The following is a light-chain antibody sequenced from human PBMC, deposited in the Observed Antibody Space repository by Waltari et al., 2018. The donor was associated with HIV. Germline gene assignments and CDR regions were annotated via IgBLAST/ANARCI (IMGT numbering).Light chain of an antibody. Sequence: QSDLTQPASVSGSPGQSVTISCTGTAAVIGGSNSVSWYQHHPGKAPKLIIFHVSNRPTGISSRVSGSKSGNTASLTISGLQTEDEAEFYCSSYMDYGTLVFGGGTKLTVL. CDR3: SSYMDYGTLV. V-gene: IGLV2-14*03. CDR1: AAVIGGSNS. CDR2: HVS. J-gene: IGLJ3*02.